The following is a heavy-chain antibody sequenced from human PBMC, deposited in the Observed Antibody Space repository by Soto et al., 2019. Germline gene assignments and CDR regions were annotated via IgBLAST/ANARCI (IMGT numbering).Heavy chain of an antibody. J-gene: IGHJ3*02. V-gene: IGHV3-23*01. Sequence: GGSLGLSCEASGFTFSSYAMSWVRQAPGKGLEWVSAISGSGGSTYYADSVKGRFTISRDNSKNTLYLQMNSLRAEDTAVYYCAKDLFDRTTICAFDIWGQGAMVTVSS. CDR1: GFTFSSYA. D-gene: IGHD4-4*01. CDR2: ISGSGGST. CDR3: AKDLFDRTTICAFDI.